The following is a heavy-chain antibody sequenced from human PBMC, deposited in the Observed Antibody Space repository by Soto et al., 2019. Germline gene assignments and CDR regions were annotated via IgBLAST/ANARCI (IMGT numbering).Heavy chain of an antibody. V-gene: IGHV4-34*01. D-gene: IGHD3-3*01. J-gene: IGHJ3*02. Sequence: QVQLQQWGAGLLKPSETLSLTCAVYGGSFSGYYWSWIRQPPGKGLEWIGEINHSGSTNYNPSLKSRVTISVDTPKNQFSLKLRSVPAADTAVYYCGRGSGIGPAGIWGQGTMVTVSS. CDR1: GGSFSGYY. CDR2: INHSGST. CDR3: GRGSGIGPAGI.